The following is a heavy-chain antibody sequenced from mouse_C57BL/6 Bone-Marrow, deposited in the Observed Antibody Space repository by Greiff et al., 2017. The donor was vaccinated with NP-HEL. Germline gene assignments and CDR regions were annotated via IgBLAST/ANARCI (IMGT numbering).Heavy chain of an antibody. D-gene: IGHD2-3*01. CDR1: GFTFSDYY. V-gene: IGHV5-12*01. CDR3: ARQRIYDGYFDY. J-gene: IGHJ2*01. Sequence: EVKLVESGGGLVQPGGSLKLSCAASGFTFSDYYMYWVRQTPEKRLEWVAYISNGGGSTYYPDTVKGRFTISRDHAKNTLYLQRSRLKSEDTAMYYCARQRIYDGYFDYWGQGTTLTVSS. CDR2: ISNGGGST.